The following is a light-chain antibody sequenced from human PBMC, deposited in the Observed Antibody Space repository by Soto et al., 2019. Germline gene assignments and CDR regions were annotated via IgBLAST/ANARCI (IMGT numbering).Light chain of an antibody. CDR2: EVT. Sequence: QSALTQPASVSGSPGQSITISCTGTSSDDGGYNYVSWYQQHPGKVPKLMIYEVTNRPSGVSNRFSGSKSGNTASLTISGLQAEDEADYYCSSYTSSSSLVFGGGTKLTVL. CDR3: SSYTSSSSLV. CDR1: SSDDGGYNY. J-gene: IGLJ2*01. V-gene: IGLV2-14*01.